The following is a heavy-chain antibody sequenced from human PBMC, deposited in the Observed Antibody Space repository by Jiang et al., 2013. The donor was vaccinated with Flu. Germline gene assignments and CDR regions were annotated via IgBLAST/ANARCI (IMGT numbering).Heavy chain of an antibody. J-gene: IGHJ4*02. CDR2: INPNSSDT. D-gene: IGHD5-18*01. CDR1: GFTFTDYY. Sequence: SGAEVKKPGATVKVSRKTSGFTFTDYYFHWVRQAPGQGLEWMGWINPNSSDTSYAQKFQGRVTMTTDTSINTAYMELTRLTSDDTAIYYCARDPDTPMPIDFWGQGTLVAVSS. CDR3: ARDPDTPMPIDF. V-gene: IGHV1-2*02.